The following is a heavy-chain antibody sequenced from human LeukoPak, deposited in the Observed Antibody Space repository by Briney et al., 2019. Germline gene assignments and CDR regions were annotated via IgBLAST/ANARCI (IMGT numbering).Heavy chain of an antibody. V-gene: IGHV3-73*01. D-gene: IGHD5-24*01. CDR1: GFTFSSYW. J-gene: IGHJ5*02. CDR3: TRHVGDGYNS. Sequence: GGSLRLSCAASGFTFSSYWMSWVRQASGKGLEWVGRIRSKANSYATAYAASVKGRFTISRDDSKNTAYLQMNSLKTEDTAVYYCTRHVGDGYNSWGQGTLVTVSP. CDR2: IRSKANSYAT.